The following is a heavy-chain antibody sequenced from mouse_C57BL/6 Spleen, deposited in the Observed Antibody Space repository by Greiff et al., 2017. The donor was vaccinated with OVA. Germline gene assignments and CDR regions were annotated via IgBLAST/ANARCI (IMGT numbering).Heavy chain of an antibody. CDR2: INPSNGGT. V-gene: IGHV1-53*01. CDR1: GYTFTSYW. J-gene: IGHJ1*03. D-gene: IGHD4-1*01. CDR3: APTLGRDWYFDV. Sequence: QVQLQQPGAELVKPGASVKLSCKASGYTFTSYWMHWVKQRPGQGLEWIGNINPSNGGTNYNEKFKSKATLTVDKSSSTAYMQLSSLTSEDSAVYYCAPTLGRDWYFDVWGTGTTVTVSS.